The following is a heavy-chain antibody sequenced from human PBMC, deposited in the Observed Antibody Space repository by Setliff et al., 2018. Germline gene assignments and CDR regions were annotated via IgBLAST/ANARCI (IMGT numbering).Heavy chain of an antibody. CDR3: ARDLYGGSYYFDY. Sequence: GGSLRLSCAASGFTFSSYSMNWVRQAPGKGLEWVSSISSSSSYIYYADSVKGRFTISRDNAKNSLYLQMNSLRAEDTAVYYCARDLYGGSYYFDYWGQGTLVTVSS. J-gene: IGHJ4*02. CDR1: GFTFSSYS. CDR2: ISSSSSYI. V-gene: IGHV3-21*01. D-gene: IGHD1-26*01.